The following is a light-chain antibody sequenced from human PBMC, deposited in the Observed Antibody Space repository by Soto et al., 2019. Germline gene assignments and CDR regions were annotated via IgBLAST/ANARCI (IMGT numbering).Light chain of an antibody. CDR2: EVN. J-gene: IGLJ2*01. Sequence: QSVLTQPASVSGSPGQSITISCTGTSSDVGAYNYVSWYQHHPGKAPKLIIFEVNNRPSGVSNRFSGSKSGNTASLTISVLQPEDEADYSCSAYTTSTTLVFGGWTKVTVL. CDR3: SAYTTSTTLV. CDR1: SSDVGAYNY. V-gene: IGLV2-14*01.